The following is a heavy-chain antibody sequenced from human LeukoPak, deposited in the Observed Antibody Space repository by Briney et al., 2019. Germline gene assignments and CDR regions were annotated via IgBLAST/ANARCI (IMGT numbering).Heavy chain of an antibody. V-gene: IGHV3-48*04. Sequence: GGSLRLSCAASGFTFSSYSMNWVRQAPGKGLEWVSYISQSSDRIYHADSVKGRFTISRDNAKNSLYLQMDSLRVEDTAVYYCATSYSSSSWGQGTLVTVSS. J-gene: IGHJ4*02. CDR2: ISQSSDRI. CDR3: ATSYSSSS. CDR1: GFTFSSYS. D-gene: IGHD6-13*01.